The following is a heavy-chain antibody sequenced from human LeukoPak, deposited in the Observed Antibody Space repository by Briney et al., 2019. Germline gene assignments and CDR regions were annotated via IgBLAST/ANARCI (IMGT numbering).Heavy chain of an antibody. CDR3: ARDPQVVPAAIYFDY. Sequence: PGGSLRPSCAASGFTFSSYEMNWVRQAPGKGLEWVSYISSSGSTIYYADSVKGRFTISRDDAKNSLYLQMNSLRAEDTAVYYCARDPQVVPAAIYFDYWGQGTLVTVSS. D-gene: IGHD2-2*02. CDR1: GFTFSSYE. J-gene: IGHJ4*02. V-gene: IGHV3-48*03. CDR2: ISSSGSTI.